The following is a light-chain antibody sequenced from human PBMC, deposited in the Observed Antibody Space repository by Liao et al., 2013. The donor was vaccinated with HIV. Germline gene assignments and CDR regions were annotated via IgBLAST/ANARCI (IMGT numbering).Light chain of an antibody. V-gene: IGLV3-21*01. CDR1: NIGSKS. Sequence: SYVLPQPPSVSVAPGKTARITCGGNNIGSKSVHWYQQKPGQAPVLVVYFASDRPSGIPERFSGSDSGNTATLTISRVEAGDEADYFCQVWDTSSDHWVFGGGTKLTVL. CDR2: FAS. J-gene: IGLJ3*02. CDR3: QVWDTSSDHWV.